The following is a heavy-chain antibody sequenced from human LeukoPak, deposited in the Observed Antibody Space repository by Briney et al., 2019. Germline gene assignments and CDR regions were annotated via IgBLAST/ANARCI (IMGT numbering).Heavy chain of an antibody. V-gene: IGHV4-4*02. CDR1: GGSISSSNW. D-gene: IGHD6-25*01. CDR2: IYHSGST. J-gene: IGHJ3*02. CDR3: ARVEAATARGAFDI. Sequence: SGTLSLTCAVSGGSISSSNWWSWVRQPPGKGLEWIGEIYHSGSTNYNPSLKSRVTISVDTSKNQFSLKPSSVTAADTAVYYCARVEAATARGAFDIWGQGTMVTVSS.